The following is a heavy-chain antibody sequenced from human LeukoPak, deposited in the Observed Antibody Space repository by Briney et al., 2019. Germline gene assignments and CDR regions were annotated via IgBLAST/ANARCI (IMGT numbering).Heavy chain of an antibody. J-gene: IGHJ3*02. V-gene: IGHV4-59*01. CDR3: ASGTGEYDAFDI. Sequence: SETLSLTCTVSGGSISSYYWSWIRQPPGKGLEWIGDIYYSGSTNYNPSLKSRVTISVDTSKNQLSLKLSSVTAADTAVYYCASGTGEYDAFDIWGQGTMVTVSS. CDR1: GGSISSYY. D-gene: IGHD7-27*01. CDR2: IYYSGST.